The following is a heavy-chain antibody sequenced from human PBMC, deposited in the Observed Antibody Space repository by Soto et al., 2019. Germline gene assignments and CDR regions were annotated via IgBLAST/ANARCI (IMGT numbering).Heavy chain of an antibody. CDR1: GGSISDDSY. CDR2: TYHTGNT. CDR3: ARDEYQLLSSVSWFDS. V-gene: IGHV4-30-4*01. D-gene: IGHD2-2*01. J-gene: IGHJ5*01. Sequence: PSETLSLTCTVSGGSISDDSYWSWIRQTPGKGLEWIGYTYHTGNTYYNPSLRSRVSISVDKSKSQFSLKLISVTAADTAVYFCARDEYQLLSSVSWFDSWGQGTLVTVSS.